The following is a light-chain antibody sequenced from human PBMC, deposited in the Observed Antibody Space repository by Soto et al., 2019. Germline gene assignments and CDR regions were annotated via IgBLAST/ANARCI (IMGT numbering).Light chain of an antibody. CDR2: GAS. J-gene: IGKJ2*01. CDR3: QQYGSSPLYT. Sequence: EIVLTQSPGTLSLSPGERATLSCRASQSVSSSYLAWYQQKPGQAPRLLIYGASSRATGIPDRFSGSGSGTDFTLTISRLMPEDCAVYYCQQYGSSPLYTFGQGTTLEIK. V-gene: IGKV3-20*01. CDR1: QSVSSSY.